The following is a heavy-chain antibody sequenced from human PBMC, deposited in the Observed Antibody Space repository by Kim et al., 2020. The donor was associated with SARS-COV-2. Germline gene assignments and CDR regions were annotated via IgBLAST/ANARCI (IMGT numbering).Heavy chain of an antibody. Sequence: GGSLRLSCAASGFTFSSYSMNWVRQAPGKGLEWVSSISSSSSYIYYADSVKGRFTISRDNAKNSLYLQMNSLRAEDTAVYYCARSGYDTAMIGYWGQGTLVTVSS. CDR3: ARSGYDTAMIGY. CDR1: GFTFSSYS. D-gene: IGHD5-18*01. V-gene: IGHV3-21*01. CDR2: ISSSSSYI. J-gene: IGHJ4*02.